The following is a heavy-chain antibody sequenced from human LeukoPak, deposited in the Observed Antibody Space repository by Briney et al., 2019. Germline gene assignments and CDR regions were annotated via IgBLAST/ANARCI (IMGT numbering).Heavy chain of an antibody. CDR3: AGTGDYVWGSYRRGTQFDY. CDR2: IIPIFGTA. Sequence: GASVKVSCKASGGTFSSYAISWVRQAPGQGLEWMGGIIPIFGTANYAQKFQGRVTITTDESTSTAYMELSSLRSEDTAVHYCAGTGDYVWGSYRRGTQFDYWGQGTLVTVSS. J-gene: IGHJ4*02. V-gene: IGHV1-69*05. D-gene: IGHD3-16*02. CDR1: GGTFSSYA.